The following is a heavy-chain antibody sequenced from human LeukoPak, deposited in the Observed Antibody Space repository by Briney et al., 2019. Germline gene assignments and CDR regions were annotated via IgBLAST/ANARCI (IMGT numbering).Heavy chain of an antibody. CDR1: GFTFSNYE. J-gene: IGHJ4*02. D-gene: IGHD3-3*01. CDR2: ISSSGSTI. V-gene: IGHV3-48*03. Sequence: GGSLRLSCAASGFTFSNYEMKWVRQAPGKGLEWVSYISSSGSTIYYADSVKGRFTISRDNAKNSLYLQMNSLRVEDTAVYYCARGSITIFGPVTLWGQGTLVTVSS. CDR3: ARGSITIFGPVTL.